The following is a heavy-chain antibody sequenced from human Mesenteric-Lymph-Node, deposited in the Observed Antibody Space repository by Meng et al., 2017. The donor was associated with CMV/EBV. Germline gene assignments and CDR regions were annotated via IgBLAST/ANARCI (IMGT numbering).Heavy chain of an antibody. Sequence: GRSLRLSCAASGFTFNTNWTHWVRQAPGKGLEWVSRINSDGGSTNYADFVKGRFSISRDNAKNTLYLEMNSLKPEDTAVYYCGGAKTIFGGVDYWGQGTLVTVSS. CDR2: INSDGGST. V-gene: IGHV3-74*01. D-gene: IGHD3-3*01. CDR1: GFTFNTNW. J-gene: IGHJ4*02. CDR3: GGAKTIFGGVDY.